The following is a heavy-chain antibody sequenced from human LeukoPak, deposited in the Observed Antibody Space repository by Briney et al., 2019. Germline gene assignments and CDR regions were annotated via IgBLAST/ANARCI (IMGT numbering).Heavy chain of an antibody. CDR3: ARALMVRGVPGAFDI. J-gene: IGHJ3*02. V-gene: IGHV4-31*03. CDR2: IYYSGST. CDR1: GGSISSGGYY. Sequence: PSETLPLTCTVSGGSISSGGYYWSWIRQHPGKGLEWIGYIYYSGSTYYNPSLKSRVTISVDTSKNQFSLKLSSVTAADTAVYYCARALMVRGVPGAFDIWGQGTMVTVSS. D-gene: IGHD3-10*01.